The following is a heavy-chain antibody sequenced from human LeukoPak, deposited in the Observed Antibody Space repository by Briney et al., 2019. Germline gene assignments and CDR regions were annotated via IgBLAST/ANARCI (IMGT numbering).Heavy chain of an antibody. Sequence: GASVKVSCKASGYTFTGYHRHWVRQAPGLGIDWMGRINPNSGDTNYAQKFQGRVTMTRDTSISTAYMELSRLRSDDTAVYYCARDYCSSTSCLFDYWGQGTVVTVSS. D-gene: IGHD2-2*01. J-gene: IGHJ4*02. CDR2: INPNSGDT. V-gene: IGHV1-2*06. CDR3: ARDYCSSTSCLFDY. CDR1: GYTFTGYH.